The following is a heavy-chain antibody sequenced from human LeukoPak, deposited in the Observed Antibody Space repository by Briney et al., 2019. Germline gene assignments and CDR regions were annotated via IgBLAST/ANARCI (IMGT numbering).Heavy chain of an antibody. CDR3: ARLMGYCSTTSCHPGWLDP. J-gene: IGHJ5*02. D-gene: IGHD2-2*01. CDR1: GGSFNTYY. Sequence: SETLSLTCTISGGSFNTYYWTWVRQPPGKGLQWLGYIYYSGSTHSNAYLKSRVTISLDTSKNQFSLRLSSVTAADTAVYHCARLMGYCSTTSCHPGWLDPWGQGTLVAVSS. CDR2: IYYSGST. V-gene: IGHV4-59*01.